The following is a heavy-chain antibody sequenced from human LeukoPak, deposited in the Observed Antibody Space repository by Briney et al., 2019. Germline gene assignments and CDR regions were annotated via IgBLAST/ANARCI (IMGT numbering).Heavy chain of an antibody. CDR2: ISSSSSYI. J-gene: IGHJ5*02. CDR3: ARGGYCSSTSCSAYNWFDP. V-gene: IGHV3-21*01. CDR1: GFTFSSYS. Sequence: GGSLRLSCAASGFTFSSYSMNWVRQAPGKGLEWVSSISSSSSYIYYADSVKGRFTISRDNAKNSLYLQMNSLSAEDTAVYYCARGGYCSSTSCSAYNWFDPWGQGTLVTVSS. D-gene: IGHD2-2*01.